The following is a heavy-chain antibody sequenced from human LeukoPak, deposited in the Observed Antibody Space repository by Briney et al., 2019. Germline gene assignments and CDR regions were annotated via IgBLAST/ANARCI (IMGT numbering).Heavy chain of an antibody. CDR1: GFTFSSYW. CDR2: IKQDGSEK. CDR3: AKAPVTTCSGAYCYPFDY. Sequence: PGGSLRLSCAASGFTFSSYWMSWVRQAPGKGLEWVANIKQDGSEKYYVDSVKGRFTISRDNAKNSLYLQMNSLRAEDTAVYYCAKAPVTTCSGAYCYPFDYRGQGTLVTVSS. D-gene: IGHD2-21*01. J-gene: IGHJ4*02. V-gene: IGHV3-7*01.